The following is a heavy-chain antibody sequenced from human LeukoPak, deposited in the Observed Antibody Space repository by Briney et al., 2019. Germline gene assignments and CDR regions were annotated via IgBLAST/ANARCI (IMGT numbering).Heavy chain of an antibody. V-gene: IGHV3-7*01. CDR2: IKQDGSEK. D-gene: IGHD2-2*01. CDR3: ARVGTSYLYYYYYYMDV. J-gene: IGHJ6*03. Sequence: GGSLRLSCAASGFTFSSYWMSWVRQVPGKGLEWVANIKQDGSEKYYVDSVKGRFTISRDNAKNSLYLQMNSLRAEDTAVYYCARVGTSYLYYYYYYMDVWGKGTTVTVSS. CDR1: GFTFSSYW.